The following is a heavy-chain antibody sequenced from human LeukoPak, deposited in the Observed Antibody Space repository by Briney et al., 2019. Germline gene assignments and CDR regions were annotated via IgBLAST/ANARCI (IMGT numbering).Heavy chain of an antibody. CDR2: ISGSGGST. V-gene: IGHV3-23*01. J-gene: IGHJ6*03. D-gene: IGHD3-22*01. CDR3: AKGRYYYDSSGYWEAGYMDV. Sequence: GGSLRLSCAASGFTFSSYAMSWVRQAPGKGLEWVSAISGSGGSTYYADSVKGRFTISRDNSKNTLYLQMNSLRAEDTAVYYCAKGRYYYDSSGYWEAGYMDVWGKGTTVTVSS. CDR1: GFTFSSYA.